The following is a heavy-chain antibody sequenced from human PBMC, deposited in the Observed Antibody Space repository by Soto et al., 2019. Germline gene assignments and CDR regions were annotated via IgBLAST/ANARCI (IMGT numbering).Heavy chain of an antibody. D-gene: IGHD3-3*01. CDR1: GFTVSSNY. Sequence: PGGSLRLSCAASGFTVSSNYMNWVGQAQGRGLEWVSILYSGGSAYYADSVKDRFTISRDNSKNTPYLQMNSLRAEDTAVYYCARYQVSAGFWSGYGDCWGQGTRVTVSS. J-gene: IGHJ4*02. CDR3: ARYQVSAGFWSGYGDC. CDR2: LYSGGSA. V-gene: IGHV3-66*01.